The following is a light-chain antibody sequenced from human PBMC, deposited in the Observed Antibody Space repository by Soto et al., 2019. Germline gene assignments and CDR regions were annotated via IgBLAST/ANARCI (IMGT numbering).Light chain of an antibody. CDR2: AIS. J-gene: IGKJ1*01. Sequence: EYVLTQSPCTLSLSTGQRATLPCRASHTISSSYLAWYQQKPGQAPRLLIYAISDRATGVPDRFRGSGSGTDFTLTITRLEPEDFAVYFCQQYDSSPRTFGQGTKVDIK. CDR1: HTISSSY. V-gene: IGKV3-20*01. CDR3: QQYDSSPRT.